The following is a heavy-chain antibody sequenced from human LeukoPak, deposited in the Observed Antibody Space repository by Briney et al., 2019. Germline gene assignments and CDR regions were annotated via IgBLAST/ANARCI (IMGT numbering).Heavy chain of an antibody. Sequence: GASVKVSCKASGYTFTGYYMHWVRQAPGQGLEWMGWINPNSGGTNYAQKFQGRVTMTRDTSISTAYMELSRLRSDDTAVYYCARGCDYGDYEWDAFAIWGQGTMVTVSS. CDR2: INPNSGGT. CDR3: ARGCDYGDYEWDAFAI. V-gene: IGHV1-2*02. D-gene: IGHD4-17*01. J-gene: IGHJ3*02. CDR1: GYTFTGYY.